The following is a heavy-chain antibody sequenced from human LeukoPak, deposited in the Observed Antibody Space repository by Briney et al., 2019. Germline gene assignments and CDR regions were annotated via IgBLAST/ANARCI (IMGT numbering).Heavy chain of an antibody. CDR1: GFTFSTYG. CDR2: IYSGGST. D-gene: IGHD3-9*01. CDR3: ARVTAASSLRYFDWLLLEENWFDP. J-gene: IGHJ5*02. V-gene: IGHV3-66*01. Sequence: PGGSLRLSCAASGFTFSTYGMSWVRQAPGKGLEWVSVIYSGGSTYYADSVKGRFTISRDNSKNTLYLQMNSLRAEDTAVYYCARVTAASSLRYFDWLLLEENWFDPWGQGTLVTVSS.